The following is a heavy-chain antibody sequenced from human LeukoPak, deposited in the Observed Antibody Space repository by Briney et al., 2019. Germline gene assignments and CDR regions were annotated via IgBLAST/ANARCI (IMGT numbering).Heavy chain of an antibody. V-gene: IGHV3-33*06. D-gene: IGHD2-2*01. CDR3: AKDPGEDIVVVPAATYGMDV. J-gene: IGHJ6*02. Sequence: PGRSLRLSCAASGFTFSSYGMHWVRQAPGKGLEWVAVIWYDGSNKYYADSVKGRFTISRDNSKNTLYLQMNSLRAEDTAVYYCAKDPGEDIVVVPAATYGMDVWGQGTTVTVSS. CDR1: GFTFSSYG. CDR2: IWYDGSNK.